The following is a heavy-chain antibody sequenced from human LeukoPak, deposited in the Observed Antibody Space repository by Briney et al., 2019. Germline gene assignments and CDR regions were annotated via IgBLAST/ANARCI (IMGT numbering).Heavy chain of an antibody. CDR1: GFTFSSYP. J-gene: IGHJ4*02. D-gene: IGHD3-9*01. CDR3: ASQAPDYDFLTGVFDH. V-gene: IGHV3-23*01. Sequence: PGGSLRLSCAASGFTFSSYPMSWVRQAPGKGLEWVSVISDSGGSTHYADSVKGRFTISRDNSKNTLYLQMNSLRVEDTAVYYCASQAPDYDFLTGVFDHWGQGTLVTVSS. CDR2: ISDSGGST.